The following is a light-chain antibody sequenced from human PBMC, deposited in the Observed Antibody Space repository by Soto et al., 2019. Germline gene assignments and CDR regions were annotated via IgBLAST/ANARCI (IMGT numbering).Light chain of an antibody. CDR1: SSDVGGYNY. Sequence: SALTQPASVSGSPGQSLTISCTGTSSDVGGYNYVSWYQQHPGKAPKLMIYDVSNRPSGVSDRFSGSKSGNTASLTISGLQAEDEADYYCSSYTSSSTLVFGGGTKVTVL. CDR2: DVS. V-gene: IGLV2-14*01. J-gene: IGLJ2*01. CDR3: SSYTSSSTLV.